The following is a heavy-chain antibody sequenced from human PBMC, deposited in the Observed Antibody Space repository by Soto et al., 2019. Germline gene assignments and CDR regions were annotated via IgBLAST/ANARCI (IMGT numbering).Heavy chain of an antibody. CDR2: ISGSGGST. Sequence: LRLSCAASGFTFSSYAMSWVRQAPGKGLEWVSAISGSGGSTYYADSVKGRFTISRDNSKNTLYLQMNSLRAEDTAVYYCAKVVYDFWSGYSTDYYYYGMDVWGQGTTVTVSS. V-gene: IGHV3-23*01. CDR1: GFTFSSYA. CDR3: AKVVYDFWSGYSTDYYYYGMDV. D-gene: IGHD3-3*01. J-gene: IGHJ6*02.